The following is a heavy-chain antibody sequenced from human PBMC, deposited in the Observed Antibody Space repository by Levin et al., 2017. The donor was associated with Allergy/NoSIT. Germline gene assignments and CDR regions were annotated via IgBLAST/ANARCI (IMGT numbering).Heavy chain of an antibody. Sequence: GESLKISCKASGYTFTSYYMHWVRQAPGQGLEWMGIINPSGGSTSYAQKFQGRVTMTRDTSTSTVYMELSSLRSEDTAVYYCARVVRFGELLYFDYWGQGTLVTVSS. CDR1: GYTFTSYY. J-gene: IGHJ4*02. D-gene: IGHD3-10*01. V-gene: IGHV1-46*01. CDR2: INPSGGST. CDR3: ARVVRFGELLYFDY.